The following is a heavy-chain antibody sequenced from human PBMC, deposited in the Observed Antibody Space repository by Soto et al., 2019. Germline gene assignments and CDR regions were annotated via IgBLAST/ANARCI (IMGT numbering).Heavy chain of an antibody. V-gene: IGHV1-18*01. CDR3: ARGVTRDYDILTGSHAVFDI. D-gene: IGHD3-9*01. CDR1: GYTFTSYG. J-gene: IGHJ3*02. Sequence: ASVKVSCKASGYTFTSYGISWVRQAPGQGLERMGWISAYNGNTNYAQKLQGRVTMTTDTSTSTAYMELRSLRSDDTAVYYCARGVTRDYDILTGSHAVFDIWGQGTMVTVSS. CDR2: ISAYNGNT.